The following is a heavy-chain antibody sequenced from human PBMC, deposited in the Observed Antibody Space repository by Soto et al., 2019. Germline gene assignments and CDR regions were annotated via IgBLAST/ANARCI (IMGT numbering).Heavy chain of an antibody. CDR2: ISWYSGKI. CDR3: AKEIVGAINY. J-gene: IGHJ4*02. V-gene: IGHV3-9*01. Sequence: EVQLVESGGGLVQPGRSLRLSCAASGFTFDDYAMHWVRQAPGKGLEWVSGISWYSGKIGYADSVKGRFTISRDNANNSLYLQMNSLRPEDTAFYYCAKEIVGAINYWGQGTLVTVSS. D-gene: IGHD1-26*01. CDR1: GFTFDDYA.